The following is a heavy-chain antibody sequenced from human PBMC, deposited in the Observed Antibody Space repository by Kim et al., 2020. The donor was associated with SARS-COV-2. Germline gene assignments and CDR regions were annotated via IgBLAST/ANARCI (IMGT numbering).Heavy chain of an antibody. Sequence: SETLSLPCAVYGGSFSGYYWSWIRQPPGKGLEWIGEINHSGSTNYNPSLKSRVTISVDTSKNQFSLKLSSVTAADTAVYYCARGLSWYCSSTSCPAFDY. J-gene: IGHJ4*01. D-gene: IGHD2-2*01. CDR3: ARGLSWYCSSTSCPAFDY. CDR1: GGSFSGYY. CDR2: INHSGST. V-gene: IGHV4-34*01.